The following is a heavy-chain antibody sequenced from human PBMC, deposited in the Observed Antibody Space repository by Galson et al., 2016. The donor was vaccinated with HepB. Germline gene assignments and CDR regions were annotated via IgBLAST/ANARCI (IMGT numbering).Heavy chain of an antibody. Sequence: SVKVSCKASGYTFTSYGITWVRQAPGQGLEWMGWISTYNGNTNYAQKLQGRVTMTTDTSTSTAYMELRSLRSDDTAVYYCAREPSVAEQWLEEYYFYGMDVWGQGTTVTVSS. D-gene: IGHD6-19*01. CDR1: GYTFTSYG. J-gene: IGHJ6*02. CDR2: ISTYNGNT. V-gene: IGHV1-18*01. CDR3: AREPSVAEQWLEEYYFYGMDV.